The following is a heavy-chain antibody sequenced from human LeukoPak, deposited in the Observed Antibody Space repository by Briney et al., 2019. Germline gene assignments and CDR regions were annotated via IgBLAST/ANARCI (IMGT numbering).Heavy chain of an antibody. CDR1: GGSISNSY. J-gene: IGHJ6*03. Sequence: SETLSLTCTVSGGSISNSYWSWIRQPAGKGLEWIGRIYPTDITTYNPSPKSRVTLSVDTSKNQFSLKVSSVTAADTAVYYCARVSYYYGSGSYYRRNYYYYYMDVWGKGTTVTVSS. D-gene: IGHD3-10*01. CDR3: ARVSYYYGSGSYYRRNYYYYYMDV. V-gene: IGHV4-4*07. CDR2: IYPTDIT.